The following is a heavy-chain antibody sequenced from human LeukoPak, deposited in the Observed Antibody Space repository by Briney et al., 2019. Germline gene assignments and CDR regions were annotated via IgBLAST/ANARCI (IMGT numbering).Heavy chain of an antibody. V-gene: IGHV4-30-4*01. CDR3: ARGIAAAAPADYFDY. CDR2: IYYSGST. Sequence: PSETLSLTCTVSGGSISSGDYYWSWLRQPPGTGLEWIGYIYYSGSTYYNPSLKSRVTISVDTSKNQFSLKLSSVTAADTAVYYCARGIAAAAPADYFDYWGQGTLVTVSS. CDR1: GGSISSGDYY. J-gene: IGHJ4*02. D-gene: IGHD6-13*01.